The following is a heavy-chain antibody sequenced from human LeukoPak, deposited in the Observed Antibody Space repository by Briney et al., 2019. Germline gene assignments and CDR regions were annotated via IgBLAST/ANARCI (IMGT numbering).Heavy chain of an antibody. CDR1: GGSISSGSYY. J-gene: IGHJ6*03. Sequence: SQTLSLTCTVAGGSISSGSYYWSWIRQPAGKGLEWIGRIYTSGSTNYNPSLKSRVTISVDTSKNQFSLTLSSVTAADTAVYYCARFEAYPLYYNYYMAVWGKGTTVTVSS. CDR3: ARFEAYPLYYNYYMAV. V-gene: IGHV4-61*02. CDR2: IYTSGST.